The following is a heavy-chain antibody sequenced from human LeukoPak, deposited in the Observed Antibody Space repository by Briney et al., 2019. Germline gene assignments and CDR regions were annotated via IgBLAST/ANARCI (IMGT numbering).Heavy chain of an antibody. CDR1: GFTFDDYA. CDR3: AKDHHPSYSSGWHYFDY. D-gene: IGHD6-19*01. V-gene: IGHV3-43D*03. CDR2: ISWDGGST. J-gene: IGHJ4*02. Sequence: SGGSLRLSCAASGFTFDDYAMHWVRQAPGKGLEWVSLISWDGGSTYYADSVKGRFTISRDNSKNSLYLQMNSLRAEDTALYYCAKDHHPSYSSGWHYFDYWGQGTLVTVSS.